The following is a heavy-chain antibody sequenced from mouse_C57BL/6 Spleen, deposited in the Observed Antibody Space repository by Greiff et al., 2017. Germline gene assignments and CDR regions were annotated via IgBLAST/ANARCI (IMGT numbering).Heavy chain of an antibody. CDR3: ASLGYGSVGY. J-gene: IGHJ2*01. D-gene: IGHD1-1*01. V-gene: IGHV1-7*01. Sequence: QVQLQQSGAELAKPGASVKLSCKASGYTFTSYWMHWVKQRPGQGLEWIGYINPSSGYTKYNQKFKDKATLTADTSSSTAYMQLSSLTYEDSAVYYCASLGYGSVGYWGQGTTLT. CDR1: GYTFTSYW. CDR2: INPSSGYT.